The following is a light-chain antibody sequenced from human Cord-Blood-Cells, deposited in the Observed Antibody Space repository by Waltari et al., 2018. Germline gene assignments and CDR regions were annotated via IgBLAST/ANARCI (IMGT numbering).Light chain of an antibody. J-gene: IGLJ2*01. CDR1: SSNIGAGYD. Sequence: QSVLTQPPSVSGAPGQRVTIPCTGSSSNIGAGYDVHWYQQLPGTAPKLLIYGNSTRPSGVPDRFSGSKSGTSASLAITGLQAEDEADYYCQSYDSSLSGVFGGGTKLTVL. CDR3: QSYDSSLSGV. CDR2: GNS. V-gene: IGLV1-40*01.